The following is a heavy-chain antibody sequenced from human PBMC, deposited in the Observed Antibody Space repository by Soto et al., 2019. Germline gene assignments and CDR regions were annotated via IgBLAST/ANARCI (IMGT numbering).Heavy chain of an antibody. Sequence: QVQLQESGPGLMKPSETLSLTCTVSGASVSRADFYWSWIRQPPGKGLEWVGYIYNSGATNYNPQLRSRVIIPIDPSKNQFSLNLRSWTAADTAVYYCATAKWNDAGWFVPWGQGTLATVAS. J-gene: IGHJ5*02. V-gene: IGHV4-61*08. CDR1: GASVSRADFY. D-gene: IGHD1-1*01. CDR3: ATAKWNDAGWFVP. CDR2: IYNSGAT.